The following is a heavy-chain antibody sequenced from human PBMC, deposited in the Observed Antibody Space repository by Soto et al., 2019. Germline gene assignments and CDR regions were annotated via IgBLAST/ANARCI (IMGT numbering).Heavy chain of an antibody. V-gene: IGHV4-34*01. CDR1: GGSFSGYY. D-gene: IGHD2-8*01. J-gene: IGHJ6*02. Sequence: QVQLQQWGAGLLKPSETLSLTCAVYGGSFSGYYWSWIRQPPGKGLEWIGEINHSGSTNYNPSLKSRVTISVDTSKNQFSLKLSSVTAADTAVYYCARGRALGYCTNGVCYRHYYYGMDVWGQGTTVTVSS. CDR3: ARGRALGYCTNGVCYRHYYYGMDV. CDR2: INHSGST.